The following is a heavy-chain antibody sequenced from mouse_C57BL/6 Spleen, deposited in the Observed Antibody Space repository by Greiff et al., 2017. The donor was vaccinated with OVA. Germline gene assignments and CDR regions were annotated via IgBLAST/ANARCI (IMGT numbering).Heavy chain of an antibody. D-gene: IGHD1-1*01. CDR2: ISDGGSYT. J-gene: IGHJ3*01. V-gene: IGHV5-4*01. CDR3: ARERILRLEDFFAY. Sequence: EVQLVESGGGLVKPGGSLKLSCAASGFTFSSYAMSWVRQTPEKRLEWVATISDGGSYTYYPANVKGRFTISRDNAKNNLYLQMSHLKSEDTAMYYCARERILRLEDFFAYWGQGTLVTVSA. CDR1: GFTFSSYA.